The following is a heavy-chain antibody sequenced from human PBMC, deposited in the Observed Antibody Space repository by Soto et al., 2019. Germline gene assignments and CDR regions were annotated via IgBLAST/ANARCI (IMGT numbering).Heavy chain of an antibody. CDR2: IWYDGSNK. V-gene: IGHV3-33*01. CDR3: ARDDYGDYSMDY. D-gene: IGHD4-17*01. Sequence: QVQLVESGGGVVQPGRSLRLSCAASGFTFSSYGMHWVRQAPGKGLEWVAVIWYDGSNKYYADSVKGRFTISRDNSKNTLYLQMNSLRAEDTAVHYCARDDYGDYSMDYWGQGTLVTVSS. CDR1: GFTFSSYG. J-gene: IGHJ4*02.